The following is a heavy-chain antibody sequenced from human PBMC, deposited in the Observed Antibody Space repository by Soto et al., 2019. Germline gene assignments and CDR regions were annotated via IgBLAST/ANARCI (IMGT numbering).Heavy chain of an antibody. Sequence: QVQLQESGPGLVKPSEILSLTCTVSGGSISSYYWSWIRQPPGKGLEWIGYIYYSGSTNYNPSLKHRVTLSVHTSKNQFSLKLSSVTAADTAVYNCARRYGGNLDYWGQGTLVTVSS. J-gene: IGHJ4*02. CDR3: ARRYGGNLDY. D-gene: IGHD1-26*01. CDR1: GGSISSYY. V-gene: IGHV4-59*08. CDR2: IYYSGST.